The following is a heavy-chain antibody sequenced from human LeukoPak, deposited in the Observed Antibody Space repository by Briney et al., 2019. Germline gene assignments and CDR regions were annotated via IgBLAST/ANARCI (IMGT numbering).Heavy chain of an antibody. V-gene: IGHV3-7*01. CDR3: ARGRGSYYGLFDY. CDR2: IKQDGSEK. J-gene: IGHJ4*02. D-gene: IGHD1-26*01. Sequence: ETLSLTCTVSGYSISSGYYWGWIRQPPGKGLEWVANIKQDGSEKYYVDSVKGRFTISRDNAKNSLYLQMNSLRAEDTAVYYCARGRGSYYGLFDYWGQGTLVTVSS. CDR1: GYSISSGYY.